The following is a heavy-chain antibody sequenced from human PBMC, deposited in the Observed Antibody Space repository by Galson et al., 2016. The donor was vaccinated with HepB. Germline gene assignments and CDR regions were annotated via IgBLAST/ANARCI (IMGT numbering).Heavy chain of an antibody. V-gene: IGHV3-30*04. CDR3: VKEQGLFCSSVNCHFPFDY. Sequence: SLRLSCAASGFTFSTYAMHWVRQAPGKGLEWVALISFTGRNTYYVDSVKGRFTISRDNSKNTLYLNMFSLRTEDTAVYYCVKEQGLFCSSVNCHFPFDYWGQGTLVTVSS. CDR1: GFTFSTYA. CDR2: ISFTGRNT. D-gene: IGHD3-22*01. J-gene: IGHJ4*02.